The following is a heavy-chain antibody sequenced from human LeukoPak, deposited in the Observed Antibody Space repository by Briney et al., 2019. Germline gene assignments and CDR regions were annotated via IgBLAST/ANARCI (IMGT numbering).Heavy chain of an antibody. J-gene: IGHJ4*02. CDR3: ARDLRYDFWSGPSPDEYYFDY. D-gene: IGHD3-3*01. Sequence: GGSLRLSCAASGFTFSSYSMNWVRPAPGKGLEWVSSISSSSSYIYYADSVKGRFTISRDNAKNSLYLQMNSLRAEDTAVYYCARDLRYDFWSGPSPDEYYFDYWGQGTLVTVSS. CDR1: GFTFSSYS. V-gene: IGHV3-21*01. CDR2: ISSSSSYI.